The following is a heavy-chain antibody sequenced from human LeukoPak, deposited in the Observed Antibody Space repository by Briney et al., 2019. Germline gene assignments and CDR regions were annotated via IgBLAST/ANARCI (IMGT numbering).Heavy chain of an antibody. Sequence: PGGSLRLSCAASGFTFSSYGMHWVRQAPGKGLEWVAVISHDGSNKYYADSVKGRFTISRDNSKNTLYLQMNSLRAEDTAVYYCAKLVDTAMVTSDYWGQGTLVTVSS. CDR2: ISHDGSNK. J-gene: IGHJ4*02. D-gene: IGHD5-18*01. CDR1: GFTFSSYG. V-gene: IGHV3-30*18. CDR3: AKLVDTAMVTSDY.